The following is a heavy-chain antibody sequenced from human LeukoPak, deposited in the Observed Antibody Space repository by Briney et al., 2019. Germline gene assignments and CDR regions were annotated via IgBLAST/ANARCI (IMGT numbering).Heavy chain of an antibody. CDR1: GASLSGYY. J-gene: IGHJ4*02. V-gene: IGHV4-59*01. Sequence: PLESLSLFCTVSGASLSGYYWSWIQQPPGKGLEWIGDIYYSGSIKYNPSLKSRVTMSVDTSKNQFSLKLSSVTAADTAIYYCARENPSGYYNRPIDYWGQGTLVTVSS. D-gene: IGHD3-22*01. CDR2: IYYSGSI. CDR3: ARENPSGYYNRPIDY.